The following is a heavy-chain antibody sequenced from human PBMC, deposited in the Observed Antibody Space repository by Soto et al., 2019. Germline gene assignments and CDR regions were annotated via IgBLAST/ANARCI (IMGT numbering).Heavy chain of an antibody. J-gene: IGHJ4*02. CDR1: GFTFSSYA. CDR3: ARESDGPTFDY. Sequence: GGSLRLSCAASGFTFSSYAMHWVRQAPGKGLEWVAVISYDGSNKYYADSVKGRFTISRDNSKNTLYLQMNSLRAEDTAVYYCARESDGPTFDYWGQGTLVTVSS. CDR2: ISYDGSNK. V-gene: IGHV3-30-3*01.